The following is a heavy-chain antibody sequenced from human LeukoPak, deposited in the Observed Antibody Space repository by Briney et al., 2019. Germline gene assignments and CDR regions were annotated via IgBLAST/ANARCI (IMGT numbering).Heavy chain of an antibody. D-gene: IGHD3-16*01. Sequence: ASVKVSCKVSGYTVTEFTIHWVRQAPGQGLEWMGWINPNSGGTNYAQKFQGRVTMSRDTSISTAYMELSRLRSDDTAVYYCASIMITFGGAKGAFDIWGQGTMVTVSS. CDR3: ASIMITFGGAKGAFDI. CDR1: GYTVTEFT. CDR2: INPNSGGT. V-gene: IGHV1-2*02. J-gene: IGHJ3*02.